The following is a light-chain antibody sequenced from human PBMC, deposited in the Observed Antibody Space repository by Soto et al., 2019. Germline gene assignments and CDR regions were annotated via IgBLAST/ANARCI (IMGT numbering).Light chain of an antibody. J-gene: IGLJ2*01. CDR3: NSYDSSLSGVV. Sequence: QSVLTQPPSVSGAPGQRVTISCTGSSSNIGAGYDVHWYQQLPGTAPKLLIYGNSNRPSGVPDRFSGSKSGTSASLAITGLLAEDEAEYYSNSYDSSLSGVVFGGGTKLTVL. V-gene: IGLV1-40*01. CDR1: SSNIGAGYD. CDR2: GNS.